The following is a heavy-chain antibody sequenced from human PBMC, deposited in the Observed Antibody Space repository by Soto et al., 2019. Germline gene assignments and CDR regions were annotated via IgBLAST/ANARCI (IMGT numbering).Heavy chain of an antibody. J-gene: IGHJ5*02. D-gene: IGHD6-13*01. CDR3: ARGGDYSSSWYSSPWFDP. CDR1: GGSISSYY. Sequence: ASETLSLTCTVSGGSISSYYWSWIRQPAGKGLEWIGRIYTSGSTNYNPSLKSRVTMSVDTSKNQFSLKLSSVTAADTAVYYCARGGDYSSSWYSSPWFDPWGPGTLVTVSS. V-gene: IGHV4-4*07. CDR2: IYTSGST.